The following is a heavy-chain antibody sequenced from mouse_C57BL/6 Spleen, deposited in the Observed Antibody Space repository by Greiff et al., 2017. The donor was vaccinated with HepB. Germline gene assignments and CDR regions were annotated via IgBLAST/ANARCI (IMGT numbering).Heavy chain of an antibody. D-gene: IGHD4-1*01. Sequence: EVHLVESGGDLVKPGGSLKLSCAASGFTFSSYGMSWVRQTPDKRLEWVATISSGGSYTYYPDSVKGRFTISRDNAKNTLYLQMSSLKSEDTAMYYCARQRLGRTNYFDYWGQGTTLTVSS. CDR1: GFTFSSYG. CDR3: ARQRLGRTNYFDY. V-gene: IGHV5-6*01. CDR2: ISSGGSYT. J-gene: IGHJ2*01.